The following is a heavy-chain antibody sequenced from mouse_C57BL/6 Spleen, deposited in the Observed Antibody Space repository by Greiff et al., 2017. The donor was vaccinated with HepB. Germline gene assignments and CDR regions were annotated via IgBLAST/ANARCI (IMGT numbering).Heavy chain of an antibody. CDR3: ARFKDWYFDV. Sequence: EVQVVESGGGLVQPGGSLKLSCAASGFTFSDYGMAWVRQAPRKGPEWVAFISNLAYSIYYADTVTGRFTISRENAKNTLYLEMSSLRSEDTAMYYCARFKDWYFDVWGTGTTVTVSS. V-gene: IGHV5-15*01. J-gene: IGHJ1*03. CDR1: GFTFSDYG. CDR2: ISNLAYSI.